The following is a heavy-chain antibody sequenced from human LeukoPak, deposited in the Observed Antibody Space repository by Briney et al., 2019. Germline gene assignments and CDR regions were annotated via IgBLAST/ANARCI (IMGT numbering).Heavy chain of an antibody. D-gene: IGHD3-10*01. CDR3: ARAGVSYGSGSYFDY. CDR1: GYTFTSYY. Sequence: GASVKVSCKASGYTFTSYYMHWVRQAPGQGLEWVGIINPSGGSTSYAQKFQGRVTMTRDTSTSTVYMELSSLRSEDTAVYYCARAGVSYGSGSYFDYWGQGTLVTVSS. CDR2: INPSGGST. V-gene: IGHV1-46*01. J-gene: IGHJ4*02.